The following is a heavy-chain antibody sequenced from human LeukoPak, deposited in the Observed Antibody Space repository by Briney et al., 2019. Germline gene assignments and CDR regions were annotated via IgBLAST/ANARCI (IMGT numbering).Heavy chain of an antibody. V-gene: IGHV4-30-4*08. CDR1: GGSISSGNYY. CDR2: IYYSGST. D-gene: IGHD1-7*01. Sequence: SQTLSLTCSVSGGSISSGNYYWTWIRQPPEKGLEWIGYIYYSGSTYYNPSLRSLINISVDTSKNQFSLKLSSVTAADTAVYYCARGPKNSGSSFDPWGQGTLVTVSS. CDR3: ARGPKNSGSSFDP. J-gene: IGHJ5*02.